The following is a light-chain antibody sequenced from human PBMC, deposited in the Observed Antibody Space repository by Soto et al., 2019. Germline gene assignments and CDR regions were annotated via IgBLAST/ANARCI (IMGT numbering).Light chain of an antibody. CDR2: DVS. Sequence: QSALTQPRSVSGSPGQSVTISCTGTSSDVGGYNYVSWYQQHPGKAPKLMIYDVSKRPSGVPDRFSGSKSGNTASLTISGLHAEDEADYYCCSYAVTYYVFGTGTKVTVL. CDR3: CSYAVTYYV. J-gene: IGLJ1*01. CDR1: SSDVGGYNY. V-gene: IGLV2-11*01.